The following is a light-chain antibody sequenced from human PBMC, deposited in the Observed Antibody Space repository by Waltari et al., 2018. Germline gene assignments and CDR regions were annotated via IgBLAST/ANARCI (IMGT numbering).Light chain of an antibody. Sequence: DIQLTQSPSSLSASVGVRVTITCRASQSIASYLNWYQQKPGNAPQFLIYSASSLQSGVPSRFSGSRSGTDFTLTISSLQPEDFAVYYCQQSYSSPFTFGPGTRVDIK. CDR2: SAS. J-gene: IGKJ3*01. CDR1: QSIASY. V-gene: IGKV1-39*01. CDR3: QQSYSSPFT.